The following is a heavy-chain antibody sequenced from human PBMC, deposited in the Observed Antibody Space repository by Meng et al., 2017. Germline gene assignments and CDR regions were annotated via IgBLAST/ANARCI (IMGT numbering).Heavy chain of an antibody. J-gene: IGHJ4*02. D-gene: IGHD3/OR15-3a*01. V-gene: IGHV4-34*01. CDR3: ARVLDPVLVEFDY. CDR2: INHSGST. CDR1: GGSFSGYY. Sequence: VQLHQWGAGLLKPSETLSRHCAVYGGSFSGYYWGWIRQPPGKGLEWIGEINHSGSTNYNPSLKSRVTISVDTSKNQFSLKLSSVTAADTAVYYCARVLDPVLVEFDYWGQGTLVTVSS.